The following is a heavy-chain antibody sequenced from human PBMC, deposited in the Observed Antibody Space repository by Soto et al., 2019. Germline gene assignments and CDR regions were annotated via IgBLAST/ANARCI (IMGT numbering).Heavy chain of an antibody. CDR3: TRQNGDFFEY. Sequence: GGSLRLSCATSGLTFSGSTMHWVRQASGKGLEWVGHIRTKANRYATVYAESLKGRFTISRDDSKNTAYLQVDSLKTEDTAVYYCTRQNGDFFEYWGQGALVTVSS. CDR1: GLTFSGST. V-gene: IGHV3-73*01. D-gene: IGHD3-10*01. CDR2: IRTKANRYAT. J-gene: IGHJ4*02.